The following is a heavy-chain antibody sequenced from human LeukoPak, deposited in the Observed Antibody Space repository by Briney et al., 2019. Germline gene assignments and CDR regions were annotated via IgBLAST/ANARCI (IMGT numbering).Heavy chain of an antibody. V-gene: IGHV3-48*01. CDR1: GFTFSSYS. Sequence: GALRLSCAASGFTFSSYSMNWVRQAPGKGLEWLSYISTSSTTIYYADSVKGRFTISRDNAKNSLYLQMNSLRAEDTAVYYCARALPLSSGWYGSWFDPWGQGSLVTVSS. CDR3: ARALPLSSGWYGSWFDP. J-gene: IGHJ5*02. CDR2: ISTSSTTI. D-gene: IGHD6-19*01.